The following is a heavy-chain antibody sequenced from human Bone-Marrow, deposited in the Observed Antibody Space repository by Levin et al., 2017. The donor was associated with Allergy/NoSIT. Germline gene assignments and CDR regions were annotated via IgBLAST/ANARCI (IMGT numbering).Heavy chain of an antibody. CDR3: TKDTSGPTYYDYWTGYVGDV. V-gene: IGHV3-23*01. CDR1: GFAFISYG. CDR2: ISGSGGDT. D-gene: IGHD3/OR15-3a*01. Sequence: GGSLRLSCVASGFAFISYGMSWVRQTPGKGLEWVSAISGSGGDTHYADSVKGRFTISRDNSKNTLYLQVTRLRVEDTAVYYCTKDTSGPTYYDYWTGYVGDVWGQGTTVIVSS. J-gene: IGHJ6*02.